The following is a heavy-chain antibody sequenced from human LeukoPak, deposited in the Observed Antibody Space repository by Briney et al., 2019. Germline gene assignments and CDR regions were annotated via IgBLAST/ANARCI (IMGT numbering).Heavy chain of an antibody. J-gene: IGHJ3*02. CDR1: GFTFSSYA. D-gene: IGHD6-13*01. Sequence: GGSLRLSCAASGFTFSSYAMNWVRQAPGKGLEWVSAISGSGGGTYYADSVKGRFTISRDNSKNTLYLQMNSLRAEDTAVYYCARDSDGSWGNQHAFDIWGQGTMVTVSS. CDR3: ARDSDGSWGNQHAFDI. CDR2: ISGSGGGT. V-gene: IGHV3-23*01.